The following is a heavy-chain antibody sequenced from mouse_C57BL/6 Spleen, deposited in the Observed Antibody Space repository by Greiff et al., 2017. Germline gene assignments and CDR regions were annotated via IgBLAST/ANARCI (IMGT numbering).Heavy chain of an antibody. D-gene: IGHD1-1*01. J-gene: IGHJ1*03. CDR2: IYPRSGNT. Sequence: VKLMESGAELARPGASVKLSCKASGYTFTSYGIIWVKQRTGQGLEWIGEIYPRSGNTYYNEKFKGKATLTADKSSSTAYMELRSLTSEDSAVYFCARFLTTVVAKYFDVWGTGTTVTVSS. CDR1: GYTFTSYG. V-gene: IGHV1-81*01. CDR3: ARFLTTVVAKYFDV.